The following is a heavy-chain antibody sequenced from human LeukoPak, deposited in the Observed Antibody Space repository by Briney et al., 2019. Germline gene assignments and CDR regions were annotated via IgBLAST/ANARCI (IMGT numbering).Heavy chain of an antibody. D-gene: IGHD6-13*01. CDR2: IYYSGST. CDR1: GGSISSSSYY. V-gene: IGHV4-39*07. Sequence: SETLSLTCTVSGGSISSSSYYWGWIRQPPGKGLEWIGSIYYSGSTYYNPSLKSRVAISVDTSKNQFSLKLSSVTAADTAVYYCASPPGIAAAWFDPWGQGTLVTVSS. CDR3: ASPPGIAAAWFDP. J-gene: IGHJ5*02.